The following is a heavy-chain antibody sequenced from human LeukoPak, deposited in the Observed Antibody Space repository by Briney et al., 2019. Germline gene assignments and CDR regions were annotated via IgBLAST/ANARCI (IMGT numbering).Heavy chain of an antibody. CDR2: ISSSSSYI. V-gene: IGHV3-21*01. D-gene: IGHD2-21*02. Sequence: GGSLRLSCAASGFTFSSYSMNWVRQAPGTGLEWVSSISSSSSYIYYADSLKGRFTISRDNAKNSLYLQMNSLRAEDTAVYYCAKWGPHCVGDYCPALDSWGQGTLVTVSS. J-gene: IGHJ4*02. CDR3: AKWGPHCVGDYCPALDS. CDR1: GFTFSSYS.